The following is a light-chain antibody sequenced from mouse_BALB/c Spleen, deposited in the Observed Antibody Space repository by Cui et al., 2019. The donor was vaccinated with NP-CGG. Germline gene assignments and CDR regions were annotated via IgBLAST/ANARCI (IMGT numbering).Light chain of an antibody. J-gene: IGLJ1*01. CDR2: RTK. CDR3: ALWYSNHWV. Sequence: QAVVTQESALTTSPGETVTLTCRSSTGAVTTSTYANLVQSKPDHFFTGLIRRTKNRAPGVPARFSGSLIGDKAALIITGAQTEDEAIYFCALWYSNHWVFGGGTKLTVL. V-gene: IGLV1*01. CDR1: TGAVTTSTY.